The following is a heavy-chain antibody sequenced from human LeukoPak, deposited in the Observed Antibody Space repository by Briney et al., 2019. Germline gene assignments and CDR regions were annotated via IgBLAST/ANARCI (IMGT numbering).Heavy chain of an antibody. D-gene: IGHD3-10*01. Sequence: PGGALRLSCAASGLTVSSNYMSWVRQAPGKGVEGVSFLYSPRRTYSADSVKRRFTISRDHSQTTLYLQMNRLRAEDTAVYYCARGERVRGFISSYWGQGTLVTVSS. CDR2: LYSPRRT. V-gene: IGHV3-53*01. CDR3: ARGERVRGFISSY. CDR1: GLTVSSNY. J-gene: IGHJ4*02.